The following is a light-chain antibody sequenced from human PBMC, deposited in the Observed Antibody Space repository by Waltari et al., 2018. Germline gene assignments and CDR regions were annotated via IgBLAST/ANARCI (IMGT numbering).Light chain of an antibody. CDR3: CSYAGLGTYV. CDR1: SSYVGTFQF. J-gene: IGLJ1*01. CDR2: EVI. Sequence: QSALTQPASVSGSPGQSITLSCTGTSSYVGTFQFVPWYHQPPGKAPKLLVCEVIKRPSGVSSRFSGSKSGNTASLTISGLQAEDEADYYCCSYAGLGTYVFGSGTKVTVL. V-gene: IGLV2-23*02.